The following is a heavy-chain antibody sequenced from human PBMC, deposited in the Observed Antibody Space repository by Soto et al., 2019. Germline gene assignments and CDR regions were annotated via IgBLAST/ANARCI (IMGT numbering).Heavy chain of an antibody. CDR1: GDTFTGYY. Sequence: ASVKVSCKASGDTFTGYYMHWVRQAPGKGLEWMGGFDPEDGETIYAQKFQGRVTMNEDTSTDTAYMELSSLRSEDTAVYYCATGDLWWLHWGQGTLVTVSS. CDR2: FDPEDGET. D-gene: IGHD5-12*01. V-gene: IGHV1-24*01. CDR3: ATGDLWWLH. J-gene: IGHJ4*02.